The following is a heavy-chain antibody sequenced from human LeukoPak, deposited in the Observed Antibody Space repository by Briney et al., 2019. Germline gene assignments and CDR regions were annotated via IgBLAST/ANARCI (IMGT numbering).Heavy chain of an antibody. D-gene: IGHD3-10*01. Sequence: SETLSLTCAVYGGSFSGYYWSGIRQPPGKGVEWIGGINHIGSTNYNPSLKSRVTISVDTSKNQFSLKLSSVTAADTAVYYCARGRGGAYYYYYYYMDVWGKGTTVTVSS. CDR3: ARGRGGAYYYYYYYMDV. V-gene: IGHV4-34*01. CDR1: GGSFSGYY. J-gene: IGHJ6*03. CDR2: INHIGST.